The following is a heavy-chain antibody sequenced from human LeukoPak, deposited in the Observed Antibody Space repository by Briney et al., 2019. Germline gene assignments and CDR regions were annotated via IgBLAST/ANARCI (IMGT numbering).Heavy chain of an antibody. J-gene: IGHJ4*02. CDR2: VSSSGST. V-gene: IGHV4-59*01. Sequence: SETLSLTCTVSGDSFRNYHWSWLRQPPGKGLEWIGYVSSSGSTSYSPSLKSRVTISVDTSKNQFSLTLSSVTAADTAVYYCARVGRGDHTWGSYSCDHWGQGTLVSVSS. CDR3: ARVGRGDHTWGSYSCDH. CDR1: GDSFRNYH. D-gene: IGHD3-16*01.